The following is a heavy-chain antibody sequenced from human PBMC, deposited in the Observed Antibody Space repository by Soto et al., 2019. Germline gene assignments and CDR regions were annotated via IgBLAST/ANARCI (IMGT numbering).Heavy chain of an antibody. D-gene: IGHD3-3*01. CDR1: GFTFSSYS. Sequence: GGSLSLSCAASGFTFSSYSMSWVRQAPGKGLEWVSAISGSGGSTYYADSVKGRFTISRDNSKNTLYLQMNSLRAEDTAVYYCAKDFYDFWSGNFDYWGQGTLVTVSS. CDR2: ISGSGGST. CDR3: AKDFYDFWSGNFDY. J-gene: IGHJ4*02. V-gene: IGHV3-23*01.